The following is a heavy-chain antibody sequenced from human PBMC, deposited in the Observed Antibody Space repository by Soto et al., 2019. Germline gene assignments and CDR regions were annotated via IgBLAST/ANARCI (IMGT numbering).Heavy chain of an antibody. J-gene: IGHJ6*02. CDR3: ARLDLTDYYYYGMDV. CDR2: IYPGDSDT. V-gene: IGHV5-51*01. D-gene: IGHD3-9*01. CDR1: GYSFTSYW. Sequence: PGESLKISCKGSGYSFTSYWIGWVRQMPGKGLEWMGIIYPGDSDTRYSPSFQGQVTISADKSISTAYLQWSSLKASDTAMYYCARLDLTDYYYYGMDVWGQGTTVTVSS.